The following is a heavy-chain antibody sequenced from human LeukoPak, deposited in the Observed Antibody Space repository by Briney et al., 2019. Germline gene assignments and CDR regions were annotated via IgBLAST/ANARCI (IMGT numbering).Heavy chain of an antibody. V-gene: IGHV3-48*01. CDR3: ARVMELWFGELRSYYYYYYMDV. CDR2: ISSSSSTI. D-gene: IGHD3-10*01. CDR1: GFTFSSYS. J-gene: IGHJ6*03. Sequence: GGSLRLSCAASGFTFSSYSMNWVRQAPGKGLEWVSYISSSSSTIYCADSVKGRFTISRDNAKNSLYLQMNSLRAEDTAVYYCARVMELWFGELRSYYYYYYMDVWGKGTTVTVSS.